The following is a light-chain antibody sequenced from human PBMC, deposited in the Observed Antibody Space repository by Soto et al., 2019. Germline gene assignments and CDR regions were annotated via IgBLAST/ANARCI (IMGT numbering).Light chain of an antibody. J-gene: IGLJ1*01. V-gene: IGLV1-40*01. CDR2: GNS. Sequence: QSVLTQPPSVSGAPGQRVTISCTGSSSNIGAGYDVHWCQQLPGTAPKLLIYGNSNRPSGVPDRFSGSKSGTSASLAITGLQAEDEADYYCQSYDSSLSGPRVFGTGTQLTVL. CDR1: SSNIGAGYD. CDR3: QSYDSSLSGPRV.